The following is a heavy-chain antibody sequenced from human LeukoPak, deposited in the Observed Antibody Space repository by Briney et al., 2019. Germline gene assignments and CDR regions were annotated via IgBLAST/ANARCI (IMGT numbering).Heavy chain of an antibody. J-gene: IGHJ4*02. Sequence: GGSLRLSCAASGFTFSSYSMNWVRQAPGKGLEWVSAISGSGGSTYYADSVKGRFTISRDNSKNTLYLQMNNLRAEDTAVYYCASDPRPYYDSSGYVDYWGQGTLVTVSS. CDR1: GFTFSSYS. V-gene: IGHV3-23*01. CDR2: ISGSGGST. CDR3: ASDPRPYYDSSGYVDY. D-gene: IGHD3-22*01.